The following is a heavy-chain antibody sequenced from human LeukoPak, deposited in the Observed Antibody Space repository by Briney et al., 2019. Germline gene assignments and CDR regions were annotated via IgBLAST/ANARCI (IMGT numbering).Heavy chain of an antibody. CDR2: IYPGDSDT. Sequence: GESLKISCKGSGYSFTSYWIGWVRQMPGKGLEWMGIIYPGDSDTRYSPSFQGQVTISADKSISTAYLQWSSLRSEDTAVYYCAREVGVVGALDYWGQGTLVTVSS. CDR1: GYSFTSYW. D-gene: IGHD1-26*01. V-gene: IGHV5-51*01. J-gene: IGHJ4*02. CDR3: AREVGVVGALDY.